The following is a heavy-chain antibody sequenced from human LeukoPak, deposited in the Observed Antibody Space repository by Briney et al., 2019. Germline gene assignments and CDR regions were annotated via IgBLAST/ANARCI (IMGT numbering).Heavy chain of an antibody. CDR2: IWYDGSNK. D-gene: IGHD6-13*01. CDR1: EFPFTTLD. CDR3: AKVAVYLSSCQYY. J-gene: IGHJ4*02. Sequence: GRSLRLLCTVFEFPFTTLDIRWSRQAPGKGLEWVAVIWYDGSNKYYADSVKGRFTISRDNSKNTLYLQMNSLRAEDTAVYYLAKVAVYLSSCQYYWGQGTLVTVSS. V-gene: IGHV3-33*06.